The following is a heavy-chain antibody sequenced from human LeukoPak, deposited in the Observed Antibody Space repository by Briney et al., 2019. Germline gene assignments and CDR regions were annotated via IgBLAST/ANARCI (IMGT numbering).Heavy chain of an antibody. J-gene: IGHJ4*02. Sequence: ASVKASCKASGYTFTSYDINWVRQATGQGLEWMGWMNPNSGNTGYAQKFQGRVTITRNTSISTAYMELSSLRSEDTAVYYCASYGPLWDYVLEYWGQGTLVTVSS. CDR2: MNPNSGNT. V-gene: IGHV1-8*03. D-gene: IGHD3-16*01. CDR1: GYTFTSYD. CDR3: ASYGPLWDYVLEY.